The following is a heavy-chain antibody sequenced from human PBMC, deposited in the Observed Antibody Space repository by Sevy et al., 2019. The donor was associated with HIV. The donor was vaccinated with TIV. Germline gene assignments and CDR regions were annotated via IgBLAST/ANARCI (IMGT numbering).Heavy chain of an antibody. CDR3: ARVIIFEKTVSQYRFMDY. Sequence: GGSLRLSCAASGFTFTTYWMTWVRQAPGKGLEWVANINQDGSKINYVDSVKGRFIISRDNAKNSLYVQMNSLRADDTVVSYCARVIIFEKTVSQYRFMDYWGQGTLVTVSS. J-gene: IGHJ4*02. CDR2: INQDGSKI. V-gene: IGHV3-7*01. D-gene: IGHD4-17*01. CDR1: GFTFTTYW.